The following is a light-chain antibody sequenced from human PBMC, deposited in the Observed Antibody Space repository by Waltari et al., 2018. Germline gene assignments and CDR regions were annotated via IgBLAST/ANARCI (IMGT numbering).Light chain of an antibody. CDR1: DSNIHPLG. CDR3: QSYDNSLRGSVL. Sequence: QSVLTQAPSVSGAPGQMVTISCTGGDSNIHPLGVNCYQHLPGRVPKLIIYENTNRPSGVPDRFSGSKSGTSASLAIDGLQPEDEGDYYCQSYDNSLRGSVLFGGGTKVTV. J-gene: IGLJ3*02. V-gene: IGLV1-40*01. CDR2: ENT.